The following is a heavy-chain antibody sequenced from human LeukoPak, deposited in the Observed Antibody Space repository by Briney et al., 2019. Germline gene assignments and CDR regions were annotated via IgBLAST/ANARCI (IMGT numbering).Heavy chain of an antibody. CDR2: ISSSSSTI. V-gene: IGHV3-48*01. J-gene: IGHJ3*02. D-gene: IGHD3-3*01. CDR1: GFTFSSYS. CDR3: ARGLRWIFGVVPTIFDI. Sequence: GGSLRLSCAASGFTFSSYSMNWVRQAPGKGLEWVSYISSSSSTIYYADSVKGRFTISRDNAKNSLYLQMNSLRAEDTAVYYCARGLRWIFGVVPTIFDIWGQGTMVTVSS.